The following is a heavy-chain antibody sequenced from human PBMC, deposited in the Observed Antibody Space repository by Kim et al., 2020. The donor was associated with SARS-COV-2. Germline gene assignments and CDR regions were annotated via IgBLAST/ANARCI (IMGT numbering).Heavy chain of an antibody. CDR3: ARDRYSSSAGRSDY. CDR1: GFTFTNYW. J-gene: IGHJ4*02. V-gene: IGHV3-7*01. CDR2: IKQVGSEK. Sequence: GGSLRLSCAASGFTFTNYWMTWVRQAPGKGLEWVANIKQVGSEKYYVDSVKGRFTISRDNAKNSLHLQINSLRAEDTAVYYCARDRYSSSAGRSDYWGQGTLVTVSS. D-gene: IGHD6-19*01.